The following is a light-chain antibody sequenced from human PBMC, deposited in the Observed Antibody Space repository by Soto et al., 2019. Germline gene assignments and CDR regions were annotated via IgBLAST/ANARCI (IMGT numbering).Light chain of an antibody. Sequence: EIVLTQSAGTLSLSPGERATLSCRASRSVSSSYLAWYQQKPGQAPRLLIYGASSRATGIPDRFSGSGSGTDFTLTISRLEPEDFAVYYCQQYDSWTFGQGTKVDIK. CDR3: QQYDSWT. CDR1: RSVSSSY. CDR2: GAS. V-gene: IGKV3-20*01. J-gene: IGKJ1*01.